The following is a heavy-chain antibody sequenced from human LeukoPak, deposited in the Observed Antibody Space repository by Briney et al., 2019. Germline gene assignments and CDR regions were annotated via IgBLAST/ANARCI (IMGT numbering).Heavy chain of an antibody. CDR2: ISSNGDYI. Sequence: MAGGSLRLSCAASGFSFSRYRMNWVRQAPGKGLEWVSSISSNGDYIYYGDSVKGRFTISRDNAKNSLYLEMNSLRDEDTAVYYCARVHRGYSYGRLDYWGQGTLVTVSS. J-gene: IGHJ4*02. CDR1: GFSFSRYR. V-gene: IGHV3-21*01. CDR3: ARVHRGYSYGRLDY. D-gene: IGHD5-18*01.